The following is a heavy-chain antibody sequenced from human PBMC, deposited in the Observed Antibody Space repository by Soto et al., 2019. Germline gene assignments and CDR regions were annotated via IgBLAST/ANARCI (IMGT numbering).Heavy chain of an antibody. J-gene: IGHJ5*02. CDR2: IWYDGSNK. CDR3: ARDRYYDFWSGYYSSWFDP. V-gene: IGHV3-33*01. Sequence: VAVIWYDGSNKYYADSVKGRFTISRDNSKNTLYLQMNSLRAEDTAVYYCARDRYYDFWSGYYSSWFDPWGQGTLVTVSS. D-gene: IGHD3-3*01.